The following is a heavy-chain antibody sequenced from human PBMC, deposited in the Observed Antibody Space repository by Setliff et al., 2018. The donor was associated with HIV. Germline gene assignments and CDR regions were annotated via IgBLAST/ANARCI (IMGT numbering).Heavy chain of an antibody. V-gene: IGHV3-21*01. CDR2: ISIGSGGDI. Sequence: GSLRLSCAASGFTFRNYKFNWVRQAPGRGLEWVSSISIGSGGDIDYADSVQGRFTISRDNSKNSLYLQMNGLRVEDTAVYYCARDGGSSPSPVSDYYYYYMDVWGKGTTVTVSS. CDR3: ARDGGSSPSPVSDYYYYYMDV. J-gene: IGHJ6*03. CDR1: GFTFRNYK. D-gene: IGHD1-26*01.